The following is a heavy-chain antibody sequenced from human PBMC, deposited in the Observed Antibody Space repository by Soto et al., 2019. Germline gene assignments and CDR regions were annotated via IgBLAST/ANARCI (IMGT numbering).Heavy chain of an antibody. CDR1: GFTFSSYA. CDR3: AKGGGMIYYYGMDV. CDR2: ISGSGGST. Sequence: LRLSCAASGFTFSSYAMSWVRQAPGKGLEWVSAISGSGGSTYYADSVKGRFTISRDNSKNTLYLQMNSLRAEDTAVYYCAKGGGMIYYYGMDVWGQGTTVTVSS. V-gene: IGHV3-23*01. J-gene: IGHJ6*02. D-gene: IGHD3-22*01.